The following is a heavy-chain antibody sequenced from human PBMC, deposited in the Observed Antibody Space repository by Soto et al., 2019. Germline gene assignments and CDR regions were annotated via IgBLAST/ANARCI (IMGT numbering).Heavy chain of an antibody. CDR2: IWYDGTST. CDR3: ARNVGSSGSSSWFAT. D-gene: IGHD3-10*01. CDR1: GFTLSNYG. Sequence: QVQLVESGGGVVQPGRSLTLSCVASGFTLSNYGMHWVRQAPGKGLEWVAVIWYDGTSTYSADSVKGRFSISRDNSKNTLSLQMSSLRAEDTAVYYCARNVGSSGSSSWFATWGQGTLGTFSS. J-gene: IGHJ5*02. V-gene: IGHV3-33*01.